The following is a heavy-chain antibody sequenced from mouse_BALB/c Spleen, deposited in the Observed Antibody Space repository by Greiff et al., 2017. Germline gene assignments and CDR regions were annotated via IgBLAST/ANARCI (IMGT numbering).Heavy chain of an antibody. CDR1: GYTFTSYW. CDR3: ARPYCYGSSPCY. J-gene: IGHJ2*01. V-gene: IGHV1-7*01. Sequence: VQLQHSGAELAKPGASVKMSCKASGYTFTSYWMLWVKKRPGQGLVWIGYINPSTGYTEYNQKFKDKAPLTADKSSSTAYMQPSSLTSEDSAVYYCARPYCYGSSPCYWGQGTTLTVSA. CDR2: INPSTGYT. D-gene: IGHD1-1*01.